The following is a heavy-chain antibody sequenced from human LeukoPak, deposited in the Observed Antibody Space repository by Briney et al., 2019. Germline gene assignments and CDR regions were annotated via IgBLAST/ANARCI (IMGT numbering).Heavy chain of an antibody. J-gene: IGHJ5*02. CDR3: ARDTSDSDWFDP. CDR2: IKPDGSER. CDR1: GFIFSDYW. V-gene: IGHV3-7*01. Sequence: GGSLRLSCAASGFIFSDYWMNWVRQAPGKGLEWVAIIKPDGSERYYVDSLKGRFTISRDNAKNSLYLQMNSLRAEDTAVYYCARDTSDSDWFDPWGQGTLVTVSS. D-gene: IGHD3-3*01.